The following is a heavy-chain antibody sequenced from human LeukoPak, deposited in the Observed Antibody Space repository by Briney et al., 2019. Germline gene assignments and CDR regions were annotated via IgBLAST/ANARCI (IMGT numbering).Heavy chain of an antibody. V-gene: IGHV3-23*01. CDR1: GFTFSSYA. J-gene: IGHJ4*02. CDR2: ISGSGGST. D-gene: IGHD2-15*01. Sequence: GGSLRLSCAASGFTFSSYAMSWVRQAPGKGLEWVSAISGSGGSTYYADSVKGRFTISRDNSKNTLYLQMNSLRAEDTAVYYCALRYCSGGNCYSAHGYWGQGTLVTVSS. CDR3: ALRYCSGGNCYSAHGY.